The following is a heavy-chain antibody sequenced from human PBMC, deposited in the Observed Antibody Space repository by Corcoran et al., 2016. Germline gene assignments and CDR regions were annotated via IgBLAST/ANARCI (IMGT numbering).Heavy chain of an antibody. CDR2: ISSSSSYI. V-gene: IGHV3-21*01. J-gene: IGHJ4*02. Sequence: EVQLVESGGGLVKPGGSLRLSCAASGFTFSSYSMNWVRQAPGKGLEWVSSISSSSSYIYYADSVKGRFTISRDNAKNSLYLQMNSLRAEETVGYYCARKSDYGSGGGTDYWGQGTLVTVSS. CDR1: GFTFSSYS. D-gene: IGHD3-10*01. CDR3: ARKSDYGSGGGTDY.